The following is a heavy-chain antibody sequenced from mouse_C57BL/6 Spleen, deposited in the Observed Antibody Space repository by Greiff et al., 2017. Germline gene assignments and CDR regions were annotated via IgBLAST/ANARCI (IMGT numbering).Heavy chain of an antibody. CDR2: IYPGDGDT. V-gene: IGHV1-80*01. CDR1: GYAFSSYW. Sequence: VKLMESGAELVKPGASVKISCKASGYAFSSYWMNWVKQRPGKGLEWIGQIYPGDGDTNYNGKFKGKATLTADKSSSTAYMQLSSLTSEDSAVYFCARWGLRLYYAMDYWGQGTSVTVSS. J-gene: IGHJ4*01. CDR3: ARWGLRLYYAMDY. D-gene: IGHD2-4*01.